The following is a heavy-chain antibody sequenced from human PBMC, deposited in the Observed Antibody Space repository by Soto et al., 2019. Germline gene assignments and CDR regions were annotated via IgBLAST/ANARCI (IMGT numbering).Heavy chain of an antibody. CDR2: IIPIFGTA. CDR1: GGTFSSYA. D-gene: IGHD3-22*01. V-gene: IGHV1-69*12. Sequence: QVQLVQSGAEVKKPGSSVKVSCKASGGTFSSYAISWVRQAPGQGLEWMGGIIPIFGTANYAQKFQGRVTIPADESTSTAYMELSSLRSDDTAVYYCARVSSGYDSSGYRRRGFDPWGQGTLVTVSS. J-gene: IGHJ5*02. CDR3: ARVSSGYDSSGYRRRGFDP.